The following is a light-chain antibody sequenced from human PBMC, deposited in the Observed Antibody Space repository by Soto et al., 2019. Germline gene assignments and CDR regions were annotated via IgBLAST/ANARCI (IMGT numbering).Light chain of an antibody. V-gene: IGKV3-20*01. CDR2: GAS. CDR1: QSVSSDY. J-gene: IGKJ2*01. CDR3: QQYGSSPYT. Sequence: EIVLTQSPGTLSLSPGERATLSCRASQSVSSDYLAWYQQKPGQAPRLLLYGASNRATAIPARFSGGGSGTDFTLTISRLEPEDFAVYSCQQYGSSPYTFGQGTKLEI.